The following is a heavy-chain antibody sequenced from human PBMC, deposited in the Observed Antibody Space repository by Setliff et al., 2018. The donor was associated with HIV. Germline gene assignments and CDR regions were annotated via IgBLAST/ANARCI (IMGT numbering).Heavy chain of an antibody. J-gene: IGHJ4*02. D-gene: IGHD4-17*01. V-gene: IGHV1-18*01. Sequence: ASVKVSCKASGYTISTSGISWVRQAPGQGLEWMGWISINNGNSNYGQQFQGRVTMTTDTSTNTAYMELRSLRSDDTAVYYCARDPPYGPLDYWGQGTLVTVSS. CDR2: ISINNGNS. CDR3: ARDPPYGPLDY. CDR1: GYTISTSG.